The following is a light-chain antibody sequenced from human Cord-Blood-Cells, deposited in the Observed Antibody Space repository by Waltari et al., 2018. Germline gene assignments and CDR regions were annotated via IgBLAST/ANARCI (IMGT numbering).Light chain of an antibody. V-gene: IGKV3-20*01. CDR2: GAS. CDR1: QSVSSSY. Sequence: ETVLTQSPGTLSLSPGERAPLPCRTSQSVSSSYLAWYQQKPGQAPRLLIYGASSRATGIPDRFSGSGSGTDFTLTISRLEPEDFAVYYCQQYGSSPLTFGPGTKVDIK. CDR3: QQYGSSPLT. J-gene: IGKJ3*01.